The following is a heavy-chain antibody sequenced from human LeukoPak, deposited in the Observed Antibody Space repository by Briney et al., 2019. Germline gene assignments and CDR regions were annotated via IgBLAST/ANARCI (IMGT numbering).Heavy chain of an antibody. J-gene: IGHJ5*02. V-gene: IGHV1-69*05. CDR1: GGTFSSYA. CDR3: ARGLAAAGTRGNWFDP. Sequence: SVKVSCKASGGTFSSYAISWVRQAPGQGLEWMGGIIPIFGTANYAQKFQGRVTITTDESTSTAYMELSSLRSEDTAVYYCARGLAAAGTRGNWFDPWGQGTLVTVSS. D-gene: IGHD6-13*01. CDR2: IIPIFGTA.